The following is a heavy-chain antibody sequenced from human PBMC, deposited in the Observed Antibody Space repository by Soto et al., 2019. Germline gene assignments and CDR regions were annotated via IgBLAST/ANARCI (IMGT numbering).Heavy chain of an antibody. D-gene: IGHD3-3*01. J-gene: IGHJ6*02. V-gene: IGHV1-18*01. CDR3: GRDKNFWSGYFFLDNYYYYYGMDV. CDR2: ISAYNGNT. Sequence: ASVKVSCKASGYTFTSYGISWVRQAPGQGLEWMGWISAYNGNTNYAQKLQGRVTMTTDTSTSTAYMELRSLRSDDTAVYDCGRDKNFWSGYFFLDNYYYYYGMDVWGQGTTVTVSS. CDR1: GYTFTSYG.